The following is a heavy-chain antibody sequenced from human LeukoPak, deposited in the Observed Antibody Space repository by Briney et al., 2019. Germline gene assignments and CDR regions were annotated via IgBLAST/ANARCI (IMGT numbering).Heavy chain of an antibody. D-gene: IGHD3-22*01. CDR2: IYHSGST. CDR1: GYSINRGYY. J-gene: IGHJ4*02. CDR3: ATYDSTGYLGFDY. V-gene: IGHV4-38-2*02. Sequence: SETLSLTCNVSGYSINRGYYWGWIRPPPGKGLEWVGSIYHSGSTYYNPSLKSRVTISADTSKNQFSLKLSSVTAADTAIYYCATYDSTGYLGFDYWGQGTLVTVSS.